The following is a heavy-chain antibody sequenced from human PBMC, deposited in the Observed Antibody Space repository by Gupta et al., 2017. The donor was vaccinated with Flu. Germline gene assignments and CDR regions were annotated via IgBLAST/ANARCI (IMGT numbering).Heavy chain of an antibody. Sequence: EVQLVESGGGLVKPGGSLRLSCAASGFTFSNAWMSWVRQAPGKGLEWVGRIKSKTDGGTTDYAAPVKGRFTISRDDSKNTLYLQMNSLKTEDTAVYYCTTPITMVRGVIIKEDHWGQGTLVTVSS. CDR3: TTPITMVRGVIIKEDH. V-gene: IGHV3-15*01. CDR2: IKSKTDGGTT. J-gene: IGHJ4*02. D-gene: IGHD3-10*01. CDR1: GFTFSNAW.